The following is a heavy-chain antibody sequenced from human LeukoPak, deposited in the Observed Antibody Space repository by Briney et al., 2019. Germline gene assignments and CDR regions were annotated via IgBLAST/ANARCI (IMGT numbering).Heavy chain of an antibody. Sequence: GGSLRLSCAASGFTFSSYGMHWVRQAPDKGLEWVAFIRYDGADKYYADSVKGRFTISRDNSKNTLYLQMNSLRAEDTAVYYCAKEERDVVVPAAIERSTSYYFDYWGQGTLVTVSS. V-gene: IGHV3-30*02. D-gene: IGHD2-2*01. J-gene: IGHJ4*02. CDR2: IRYDGADK. CDR3: AKEERDVVVPAAIERSTSYYFDY. CDR1: GFTFSSYG.